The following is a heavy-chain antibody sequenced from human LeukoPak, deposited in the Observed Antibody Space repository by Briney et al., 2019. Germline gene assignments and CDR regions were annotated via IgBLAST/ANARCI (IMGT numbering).Heavy chain of an antibody. J-gene: IGHJ4*02. D-gene: IGHD2-2*01. Sequence: AGASLKISCNGCGYCFTCYWIGWVRQMPGEGREWMWIIYPGYSDTRYSTFFQGPVTISAAKSISPAYLKWSSLKASDSAMYYCAGGYEGCLWGQGTLVTVSS. CDR3: AGGYEGCL. CDR2: IYPGYSDT. CDR1: GYCFTCYW. V-gene: IGHV5-51*01.